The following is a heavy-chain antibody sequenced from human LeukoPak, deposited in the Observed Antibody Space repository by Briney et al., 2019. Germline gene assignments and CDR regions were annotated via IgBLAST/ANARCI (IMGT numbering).Heavy chain of an antibody. CDR1: GGSISSSSYY. J-gene: IGHJ4*02. V-gene: IGHV4-39*01. D-gene: IGHD1-26*01. CDR3: ARVTLELGAREEYYFDY. CDR2: IYYSGST. Sequence: PSETLSLTCTVSGGSISSSSYYRGWIRQPPGKGLEWIGSIYYSGSTYYNPSLKSRVTISVDTSKNQFSLKLSSVTAADTAVYYCARVTLELGAREEYYFDYWGQGTLVTVSS.